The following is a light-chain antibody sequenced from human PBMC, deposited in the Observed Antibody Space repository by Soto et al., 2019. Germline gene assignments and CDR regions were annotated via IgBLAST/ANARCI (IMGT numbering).Light chain of an antibody. Sequence: EIVLPQSPGTLSLSPGERATLSCRASQSVSSSYLAWYQQKPGQAPRLLIYGASSRATGIPDRFSGSGSVTDFPLTISRLEPEDFAVYYCQQYGSSRVTFGQGTKLEIK. CDR3: QQYGSSRVT. CDR1: QSVSSSY. CDR2: GAS. V-gene: IGKV3-20*01. J-gene: IGKJ2*01.